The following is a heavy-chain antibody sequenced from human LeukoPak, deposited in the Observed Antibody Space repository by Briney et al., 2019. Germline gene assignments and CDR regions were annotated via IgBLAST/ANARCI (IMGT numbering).Heavy chain of an antibody. D-gene: IGHD2-2*01. CDR1: GGTLSSYA. CDR2: IIPIFGTE. J-gene: IGHJ6*02. Sequence: SVKVSCKSSGGTLSSYAISWVRQAPGQGLEGMGGIIPIFGTETYAQRFQGRVTITADESTSTAYMELSSLRPEDTAVYYCARDKHQVPRSYYYGMDVWGQGTTVTVSS. CDR3: ARDKHQVPRSYYYGMDV. V-gene: IGHV1-69*13.